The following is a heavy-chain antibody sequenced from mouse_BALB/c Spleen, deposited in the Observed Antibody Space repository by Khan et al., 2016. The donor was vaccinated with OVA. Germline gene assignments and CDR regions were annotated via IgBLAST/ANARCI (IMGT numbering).Heavy chain of an antibody. CDR1: AYTFTSSW. CDR2: IVPSKSET. CDR3: ARGGYGIPFAY. J-gene: IGHJ3*01. V-gene: IGHV1S127*01. D-gene: IGHD1-1*01. Sequence: QVRLQQPGPELVRPGASVKMSGKASAYTFTSSWIHWVKPRPGQGLEWIGMIVPSKSETRLNQKFKDKATLNVDKSSNTASMQLSRLTSEDSAVYYCARGGYGIPFAYWGLETLVTVSA.